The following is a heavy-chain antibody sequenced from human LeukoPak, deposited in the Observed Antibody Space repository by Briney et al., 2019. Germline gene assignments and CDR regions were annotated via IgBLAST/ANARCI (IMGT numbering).Heavy chain of an antibody. V-gene: IGHV3-21*01. CDR2: ISSSNSYI. D-gene: IGHD6-19*01. Sequence: GSLRLSFAASGFTFSSYSMNWVRQAPGKGLEWVSSISSSNSYIYNADSVKGRFTISRDNAKNSLYLQMNSLRAEDTAVYYCARDQGLLVVAGRFGYWGQGTLVTVSS. CDR1: GFTFSSYS. CDR3: ARDQGLLVVAGRFGY. J-gene: IGHJ4*02.